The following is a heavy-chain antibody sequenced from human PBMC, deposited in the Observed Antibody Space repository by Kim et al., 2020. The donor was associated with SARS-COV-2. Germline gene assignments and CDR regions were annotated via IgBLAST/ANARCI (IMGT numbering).Heavy chain of an antibody. CDR2: TDADGGVT. CDR3: SRELGGAGDY. J-gene: IGHJ4*02. D-gene: IGHD3-16*01. Sequence: GGSLRLSCVASGFIFSDSWMHWVRQVPGKGLVWVARTDADGGVTNYADSVKGRFTISRDNAKNILYLQMNSLRPEDTAIYYCSRELGGAGDYWGQGTLVTVSS. CDR1: GFIFSDSW. V-gene: IGHV3-74*01.